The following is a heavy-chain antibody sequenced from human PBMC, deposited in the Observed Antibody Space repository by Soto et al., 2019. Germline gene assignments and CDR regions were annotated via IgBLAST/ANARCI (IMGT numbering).Heavy chain of an antibody. CDR1: GGTFTSYA. CDR3: ARAKERATMTEFVY. J-gene: IGHJ4*02. CDR2: IIPMFSTT. Sequence: QVQLVQSGAEVKKPGSSVKVSCKASGGTFTSYAISWVRQAPGQGLEWMGGIIPMFSTTNYAQRFQGRVTITADKSTSTAYMELNSLRSDDTAVYYCARAKERATMTEFVYWGQGTLVTVSS. D-gene: IGHD5-12*01. V-gene: IGHV1-69*06.